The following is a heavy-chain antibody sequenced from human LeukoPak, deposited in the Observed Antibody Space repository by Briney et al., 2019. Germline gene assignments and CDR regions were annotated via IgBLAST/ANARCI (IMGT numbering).Heavy chain of an antibody. CDR1: GYSISSGYY. V-gene: IGHV4-38-2*02. Sequence: SETLSLTCTVSGYSISSGYYWGWIRQPPGKGLEWIGSIEHSGSTFFNPSLKSRVTISVDTSKNQSSLKLSSVTAADSAVYYCARIVSSSHDCWGQGTLVTVSS. CDR3: ARIVSSSHDC. CDR2: IEHSGST. D-gene: IGHD2-2*01. J-gene: IGHJ4*02.